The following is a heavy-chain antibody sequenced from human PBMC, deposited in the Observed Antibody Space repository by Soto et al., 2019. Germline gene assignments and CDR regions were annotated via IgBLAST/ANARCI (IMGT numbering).Heavy chain of an antibody. CDR2: IYPGDSDT. D-gene: IGHD3-22*01. CDR1: GYSFTSYW. Sequence: GESLTISCKGSGYSFTSYWIGWVRQMPGKGLEWMGIIYPGDSDTRYSPSLQGQVTISADKSISTAYLHWSSLKASDTAMYYCAIHKELAAWYYYASSGYYYGMDVWGQGTTVTVSS. J-gene: IGHJ6*02. CDR3: AIHKELAAWYYYASSGYYYGMDV. V-gene: IGHV5-51*01.